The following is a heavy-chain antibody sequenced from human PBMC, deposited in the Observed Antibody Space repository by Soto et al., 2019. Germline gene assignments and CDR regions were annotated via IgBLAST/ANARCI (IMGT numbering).Heavy chain of an antibody. J-gene: IGHJ6*02. CDR1: GGSISSYY. V-gene: IGHV4-59*01. Sequence: SETLSHTCAVSGGSISSYYWSWIRQPPGKGLEWIGYIYYSGSTNYNPSLKSRVTISVDTSKNQFSLKLSSVTAADTAVYYCARAPYIAVAGTYYYYYGMDVWGQGTTVTVSS. CDR2: IYYSGST. CDR3: ARAPYIAVAGTYYYYYGMDV. D-gene: IGHD6-19*01.